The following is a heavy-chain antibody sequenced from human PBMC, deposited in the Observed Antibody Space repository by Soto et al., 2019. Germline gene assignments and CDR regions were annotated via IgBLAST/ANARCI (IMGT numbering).Heavy chain of an antibody. Sequence: SETLSLTCTVSGGSISRGDYYWSWIRQPPGKGLEWIGYIYYSGSTYYNPSLKSRVTISVDTSKNQFSLKLSSVTAADTAVYYCARLSSASPLYYYGMDVWGQGTTVT. CDR3: ARLSSASPLYYYGMDV. CDR1: GGSISRGDYY. V-gene: IGHV4-30-4*02. D-gene: IGHD2-15*01. J-gene: IGHJ6*02. CDR2: IYYSGST.